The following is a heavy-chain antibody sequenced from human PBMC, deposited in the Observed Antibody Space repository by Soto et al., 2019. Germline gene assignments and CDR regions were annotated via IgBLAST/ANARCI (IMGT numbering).Heavy chain of an antibody. Sequence: ASETLSLTCTVSGGSISTYYWSWIRQPPGKGLEWLGYIYYNGNSYYNLSLKSRLTMSVDTSKNQFSLRLSSATAADTAVYYCAREQYNWKIWGQGTLVTVSS. D-gene: IGHD1-20*01. CDR1: GGSISTYY. J-gene: IGHJ4*02. CDR2: IYYNGNS. CDR3: AREQYNWKI. V-gene: IGHV4-59*01.